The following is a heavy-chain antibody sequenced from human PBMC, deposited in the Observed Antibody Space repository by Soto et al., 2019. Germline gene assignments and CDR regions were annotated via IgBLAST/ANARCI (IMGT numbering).Heavy chain of an antibody. D-gene: IGHD6-13*01. CDR3: ANLDLIAADGNVAFDI. CDR1: VFTFSIYA. CDR2: ISGSGGST. J-gene: IGHJ3*02. V-gene: IGHV3-23*01. Sequence: PWGSLLVSCASSVFTFSIYAMSWVRQAPGKGLEWVSAISGSGGSTYYADSVKGRFTISRDNSKNTLYLQMNSLRAEDTAVYYCANLDLIAADGNVAFDIWGQGTLVTVSS.